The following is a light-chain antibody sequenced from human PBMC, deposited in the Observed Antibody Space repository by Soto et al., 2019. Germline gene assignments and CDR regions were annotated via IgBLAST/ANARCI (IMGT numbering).Light chain of an antibody. Sequence: DVVMTQSPDSLAVSLGERATINCKSSQSVLYSSNNKNYLAWYQQKPGQTPKLLIYWASTRESGVPDRFSGSGSGTDFTLTISSLQAEDVAVYYCHQYLSVPQTFGQGTKVEIK. V-gene: IGKV4-1*01. CDR1: QSVLYSSNNKNY. CDR3: HQYLSVPQT. J-gene: IGKJ1*01. CDR2: WAS.